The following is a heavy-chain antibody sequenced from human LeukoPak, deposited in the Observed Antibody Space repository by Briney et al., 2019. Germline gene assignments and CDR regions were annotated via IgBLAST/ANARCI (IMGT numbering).Heavy chain of an antibody. CDR1: GFTFSSYS. V-gene: IGHV3-21*01. CDR2: ISGSSSYI. D-gene: IGHD4-11*01. CDR3: ARDVRLDY. J-gene: IGHJ4*02. Sequence: GGSLRLSCAASGFTFSSYSMNWVRQAPGKGLEWVSSISGSSSYIYYADSVKGRFTISRDNAKNSLYLQMNSLRAEDTAVYYCARDVRLDYWGQGTLVTVSS.